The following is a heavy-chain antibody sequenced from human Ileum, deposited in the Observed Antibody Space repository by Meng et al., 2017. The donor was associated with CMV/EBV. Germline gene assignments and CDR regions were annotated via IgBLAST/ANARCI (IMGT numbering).Heavy chain of an antibody. J-gene: IGHJ3*02. CDR2: INPNTDGT. Sequence: ASVKVSCKASGYTFTGFYIHWVRQAPGQGLEWMGWINPNTDGTHYAQKFQGRVTMTRDTSITTAYMELSRLTSDDTAVYFCATVGSGSFNDPFDIWGQGKLVNVSS. V-gene: IGHV1-2*02. D-gene: IGHD3-10*01. CDR3: ATVGSGSFNDPFDI. CDR1: GYTFTGFY.